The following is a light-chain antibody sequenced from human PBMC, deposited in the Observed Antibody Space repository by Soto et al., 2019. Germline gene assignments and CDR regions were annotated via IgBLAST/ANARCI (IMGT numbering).Light chain of an antibody. CDR2: DVS. CDR3: SSYTGGSTYV. Sequence: QSVLTQPASVSGSPEPSITISCTGTSSDIGGYKYVSWYQQHPGKAPKLRIYDVSNRPLGVSNRFSGSKSGNTATLTISGLQGEDEAEYYCSSYTGGSTYVCGTGIKLTVL. J-gene: IGLJ1*01. V-gene: IGLV2-14*01. CDR1: SSDIGGYKY.